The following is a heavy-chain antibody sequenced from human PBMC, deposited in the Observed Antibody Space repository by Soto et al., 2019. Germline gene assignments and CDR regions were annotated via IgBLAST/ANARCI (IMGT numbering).Heavy chain of an antibody. CDR3: ARESLDDYYGSESYPGGAFDI. Sequence: QLQLQESGSGLVKPSQTLSLTCAVSGGSISSGGYSWSWIRQPPGKGLEWFGYIYHSGSTYHNPSLKSRVPLSVDRSKNQFSLKLSSVPAADTAVYYCARESLDDYYGSESYPGGAFDIWGQGTMVTFSS. CDR1: GGSISSGGYS. V-gene: IGHV4-30-2*01. CDR2: IYHSGST. D-gene: IGHD3-10*01. J-gene: IGHJ3*02.